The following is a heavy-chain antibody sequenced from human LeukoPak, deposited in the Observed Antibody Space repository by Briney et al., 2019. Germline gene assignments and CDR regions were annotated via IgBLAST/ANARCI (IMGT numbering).Heavy chain of an antibody. CDR3: AGGNSMDV. CDR1: GFPFSNSW. CDR2: INKDGGGI. V-gene: IGHV3-7*03. Sequence: PGGSLRLSCAVSGFPFSNSWMYWARQAPGKGLEGVASINKDGGGISYVDSVKGRFIISRDNARNSLYLQMNSLRVEDTAVYFCAGGNSMDVWGKGTAVTVSS. J-gene: IGHJ6*04. D-gene: IGHD1/OR15-1a*01.